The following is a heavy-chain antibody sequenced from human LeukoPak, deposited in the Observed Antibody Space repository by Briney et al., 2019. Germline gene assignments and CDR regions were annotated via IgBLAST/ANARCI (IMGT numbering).Heavy chain of an antibody. V-gene: IGHV3-9*01. CDR1: GFTFDDYA. Sequence: GGSLRLSCAASGFTFDDYAMDWVRQAPGKGLEWVSGISWNSGSIGYADSVKGRFTISRDNAKKSLYLQMNSLRDEDTALYYCTKAQWQLRRPAAFDIWGQGTMVTVSS. CDR2: ISWNSGSI. D-gene: IGHD6-19*01. J-gene: IGHJ3*02. CDR3: TKAQWQLRRPAAFDI.